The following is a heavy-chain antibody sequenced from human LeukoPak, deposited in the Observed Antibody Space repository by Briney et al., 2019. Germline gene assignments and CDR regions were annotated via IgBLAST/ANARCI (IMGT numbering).Heavy chain of an antibody. J-gene: IGHJ4*02. V-gene: IGHV3-33*01. CDR2: IWYDGSNK. D-gene: IGHD6-19*01. Sequence: PGGSLRLSCAASGFTFSSYCMHWVRQAPGKGLEWVAVIWYDGSNKYYADSVKGRFTISRDNSKNTLYLQMNSLRAEDTAVYYCARGGQWLGRYDFDYWGQGTLVTVSS. CDR3: ARGGQWLGRYDFDY. CDR1: GFTFSSYC.